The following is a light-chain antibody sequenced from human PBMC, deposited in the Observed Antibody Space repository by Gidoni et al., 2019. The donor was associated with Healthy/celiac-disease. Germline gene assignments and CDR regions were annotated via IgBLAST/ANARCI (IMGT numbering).Light chain of an antibody. CDR1: QSISSY. V-gene: IGKV1-39*01. Sequence: IRATRSLSSLSASAGDRVTITCRASQSISSYLNWYQQKPGKAPKLLIYAASSLQSGVPSRFSGSGSGTDFTLTISSLQPEDFATYYCQQSYSTPPLTFGGGTKVEIK. CDR3: QQSYSTPPLT. CDR2: AAS. J-gene: IGKJ4*01.